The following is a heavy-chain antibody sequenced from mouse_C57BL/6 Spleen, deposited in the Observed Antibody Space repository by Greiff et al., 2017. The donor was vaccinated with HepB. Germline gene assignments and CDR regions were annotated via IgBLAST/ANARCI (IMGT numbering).Heavy chain of an antibody. J-gene: IGHJ4*01. CDR2: IYPGDGDT. CDR1: GYAFSSSW. Sequence: VMLVESGPELVKPGASVKISCKASGYAFSSSWMNWVKQRPGKGLEWIGRIYPGDGDTNYNGKFKGKATLRADKSASTAYMQLSSLTSEDSAVYFCARDYYSNRYAMDYWGQRTSVTVSS. CDR3: ARDYYSNRYAMDY. V-gene: IGHV1-82*01. D-gene: IGHD2-5*01.